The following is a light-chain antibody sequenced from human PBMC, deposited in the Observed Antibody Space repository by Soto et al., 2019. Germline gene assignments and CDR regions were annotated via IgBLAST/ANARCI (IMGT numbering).Light chain of an antibody. Sequence: EVVLTQSPGILSLSPGERATLSCRASQSVRDRYLAWYQQKPGQAPSLLIYDTSTRATGVPDRFSGSGSGKDFALTISRVEPEDFAIYFCQQYGSSPGTFGQGTKVDIK. CDR3: QQYGSSPGT. V-gene: IGKV3-20*01. CDR2: DTS. CDR1: QSVRDRY. J-gene: IGKJ1*01.